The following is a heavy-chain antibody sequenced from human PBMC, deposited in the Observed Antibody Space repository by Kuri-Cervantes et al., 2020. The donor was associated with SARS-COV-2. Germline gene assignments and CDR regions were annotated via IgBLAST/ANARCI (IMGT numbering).Heavy chain of an antibody. Sequence: ASVKVSCKASGYNFTRYDINWVRQATGQGLEWMGWMNPNSGNTGYAQKCQGRVTMTRNTSISTAYMELSSLRSEDTAVYYCARDVGPYSSSWYAFDIWGQGPMVTVSS. J-gene: IGHJ3*02. D-gene: IGHD6-13*01. V-gene: IGHV1-8*01. CDR2: MNPNSGNT. CDR1: GYNFTRYD. CDR3: ARDVGPYSSSWYAFDI.